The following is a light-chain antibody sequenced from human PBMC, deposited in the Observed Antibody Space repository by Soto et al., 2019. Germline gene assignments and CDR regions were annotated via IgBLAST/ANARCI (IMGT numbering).Light chain of an antibody. Sequence: EIVMTQSPLSLPVTPGEPASISCRSSQSLLHSNGYNFLNWYLQKPGQSPQLLIFLGSNRASGVPDRFSGSGSCTDFTLKISRVEAEDVGVYYCMQALQTWTFGQGTKVEIK. CDR1: QSLLHSNGYNF. V-gene: IGKV2-28*01. CDR3: MQALQTWT. CDR2: LGS. J-gene: IGKJ1*01.